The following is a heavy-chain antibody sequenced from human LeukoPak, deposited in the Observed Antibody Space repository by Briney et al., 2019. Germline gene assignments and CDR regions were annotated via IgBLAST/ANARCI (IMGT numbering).Heavy chain of an antibody. J-gene: IGHJ4*02. CDR2: ISSNGSST. V-gene: IGHV3-64*01. Sequence: GGSLRLSCAASGFTFSSYAMHWLRQAPGKGLEYVSAISSNGSSTYYANSVKGRFTISRDNTKNTLYLQMGSLRAEDMAVYYCAREGEQLAFDYWGQGTLVTVSS. CDR3: AREGEQLAFDY. CDR1: GFTFSSYA. D-gene: IGHD6-6*01.